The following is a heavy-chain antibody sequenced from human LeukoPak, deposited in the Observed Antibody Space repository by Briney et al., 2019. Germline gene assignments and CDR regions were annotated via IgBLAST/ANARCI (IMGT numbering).Heavy chain of an antibody. J-gene: IGHJ4*02. CDR2: IYYSGST. V-gene: IGHV4-31*03. Sequence: SETLSLTCTVSGGSISSGGYYWSWLRQHPGKGLEWIGYIYYSGSTYYNPSLKSRVTISVDTSKNQFSLKLSSVTAADTAVYYCAGGYSGYHDYWGQGTLVTVSS. CDR1: GGSISSGGYY. CDR3: AGGYSGYHDY. D-gene: IGHD5-12*01.